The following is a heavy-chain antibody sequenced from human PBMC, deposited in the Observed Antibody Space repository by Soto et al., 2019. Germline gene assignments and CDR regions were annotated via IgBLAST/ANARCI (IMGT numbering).Heavy chain of an antibody. D-gene: IGHD1-26*01. CDR1: GFTFSSYA. CDR2: ISGSGGTA. CDR3: AKGLGQNSNFDY. J-gene: IGHJ4*02. V-gene: IGHV3-23*01. Sequence: EVQLLESGGGSVHPGGSLRLSCAASGFTFSSYAMHWVRRPPGKGLEWVSSISGSGGTAYYADSVKGRFSISRDSLVNTLYLQMNSLRAEDTAVYYCAKGLGQNSNFDYWGQGTLVTVSP.